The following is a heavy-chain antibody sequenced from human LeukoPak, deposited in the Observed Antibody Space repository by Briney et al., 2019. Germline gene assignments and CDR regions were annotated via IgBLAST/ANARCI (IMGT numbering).Heavy chain of an antibody. CDR2: ISGSGGST. CDR1: GFTFSSYA. CDR3: AKVLLKEGLLWFGEEHAFDI. V-gene: IGHV3-23*01. J-gene: IGHJ3*02. D-gene: IGHD3-10*01. Sequence: GGSLRLSCAASGFTFSSYAMSWVRQAPGKGPEWVSAISGSGGSTYYADSVKGRFTISRDNSKNTLYLQMNSLRAEDTAVYYCAKVLLKEGLLWFGEEHAFDIWGQGTMVTVSS.